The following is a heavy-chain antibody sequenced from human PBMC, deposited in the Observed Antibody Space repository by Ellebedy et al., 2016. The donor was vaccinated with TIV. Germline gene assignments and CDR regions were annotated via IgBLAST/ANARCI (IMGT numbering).Heavy chain of an antibody. CDR3: VRDLGIPNGWIFDY. CDR2: IYYSGST. D-gene: IGHD6-19*01. Sequence: GSLRLXXTVSGGSISSSIYYWGWIRQPPGKGLEWIGSIYYSGSTYYNPSLKSRVTISLDTSKNQFSLQLNSVTPEDTALYYCVRDLGIPNGWIFDYWGQGILVTVSS. CDR1: GGSISSSIYY. J-gene: IGHJ4*02. V-gene: IGHV4-39*02.